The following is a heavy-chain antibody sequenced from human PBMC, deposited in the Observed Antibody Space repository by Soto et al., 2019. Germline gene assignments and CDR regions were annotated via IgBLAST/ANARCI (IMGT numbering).Heavy chain of an antibody. CDR2: INWNSGDI. D-gene: IGHD6-19*01. V-gene: IGHV3-9*01. J-gene: IGHJ1*01. Sequence: EVQLVESGGGLVQPGRSLRLSCAASGFTFDAYAMHWVRQAPGKGLEWVSSINWNSGDIGYADSVKGRFTISRDNAKKSLYVTMNSLRPEDTALYYCTCSEPYNSGWYGYFQQWGQGTLVTVSS. CDR1: GFTFDAYA. CDR3: TCSEPYNSGWYGYFQQ.